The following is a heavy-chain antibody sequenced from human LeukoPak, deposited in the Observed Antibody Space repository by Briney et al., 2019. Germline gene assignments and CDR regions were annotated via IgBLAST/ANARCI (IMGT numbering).Heavy chain of an antibody. J-gene: IGHJ6*03. CDR2: IYISGSGST. V-gene: IGHV4-4*07. Sequence: PSETLSLTCTVSGGSISSYYRSWIRQPAGEGLEWIGRIYISGSGSTNYNPSLKSRVTMSVDTSKNQFSLKLSSVTAADTAVYYCARDKRVAVAGTYIYYYYMDVWGNGTTVTISS. CDR3: ARDKRVAVAGTYIYYYYMDV. D-gene: IGHD6-19*01. CDR1: GGSISSYY.